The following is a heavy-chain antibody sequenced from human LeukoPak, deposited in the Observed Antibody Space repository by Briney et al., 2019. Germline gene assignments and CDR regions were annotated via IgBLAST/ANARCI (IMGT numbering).Heavy chain of an antibody. Sequence: GGSLRLSCEASGFTFSSYGMTWVRQAPGEGLDWVSTICDAGAGTYYADSVKGRFTISRDNSNNRLFLQMNSLRAEDTAVYYCTKNIGGSCYLPPDYWGRGTQVIVSS. CDR2: ICDAGAGT. CDR3: TKNIGGSCYLPPDY. V-gene: IGHV3-23*01. J-gene: IGHJ4*02. D-gene: IGHD2-15*01. CDR1: GFTFSSYG.